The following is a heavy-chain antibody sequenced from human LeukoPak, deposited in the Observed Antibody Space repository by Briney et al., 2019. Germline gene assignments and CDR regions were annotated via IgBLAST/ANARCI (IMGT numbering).Heavy chain of an antibody. Sequence: GGSLRLSCAASGFTFSSYAMSWVRQSPGKGLEWVSGISGGSGTTYYAFYADSVKGRVTVSRDNSKNTLYLQMNSLRAEDTAVHYCAKFYDILTGYFDYWGQGTLLTVSS. CDR2: ISGGSGTT. CDR3: AKFYDILTGYFDY. D-gene: IGHD3-9*01. CDR1: GFTFSSYA. V-gene: IGHV3-23*01. J-gene: IGHJ4*02.